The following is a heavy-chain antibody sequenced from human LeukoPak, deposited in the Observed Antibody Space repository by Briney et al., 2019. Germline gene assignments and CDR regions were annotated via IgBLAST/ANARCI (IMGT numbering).Heavy chain of an antibody. Sequence: KSSETLSLTCAVYGGSFSRYYWSWIRQPPGKGLEWIGEINHSGSTNYNPSLKSRVTISVDTSKNQFSLKLSSVTSADTAVYYCARGDFWSGPGSHNWFDPWGQGTLVTVSS. CDR1: GGSFSRYY. J-gene: IGHJ5*02. CDR2: INHSGST. D-gene: IGHD3-3*01. CDR3: ARGDFWSGPGSHNWFDP. V-gene: IGHV4-34*01.